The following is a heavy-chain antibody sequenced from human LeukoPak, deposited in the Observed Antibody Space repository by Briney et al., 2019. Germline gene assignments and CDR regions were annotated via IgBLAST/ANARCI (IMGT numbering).Heavy chain of an antibody. V-gene: IGHV1-2*02. Sequence: ASVKVSCKASGYTFTGYYMHWVRQAPGQGLEWMGWINPNSGGTNYAQKFQGRVTMTRDTSISTAYMELSRLRSDDTAVYYCAREGVVVPAARPLDYWGQGTLVTVSS. D-gene: IGHD2-2*01. CDR1: GYTFTGYY. CDR2: INPNSGGT. J-gene: IGHJ4*02. CDR3: AREGVVVPAARPLDY.